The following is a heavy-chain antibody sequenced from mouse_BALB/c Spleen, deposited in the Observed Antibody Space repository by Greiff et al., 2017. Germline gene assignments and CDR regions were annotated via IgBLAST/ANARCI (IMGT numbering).Heavy chain of an antibody. CDR2: IRSKSNNYAT. Sequence: EVQRVESGGGLVQPKGSLKLSCAASGFTFNTYAMNWVRQAPGKGLEWVARIRSKSNNYATYYADSVKDRFTISRDDSQSMLYLQMNNLKTEDTAMYYCVALLRYAMDYWGQGTSVTVSS. D-gene: IGHD1-1*01. CDR1: GFTFNTYA. J-gene: IGHJ4*01. CDR3: VALLRYAMDY. V-gene: IGHV10-1*02.